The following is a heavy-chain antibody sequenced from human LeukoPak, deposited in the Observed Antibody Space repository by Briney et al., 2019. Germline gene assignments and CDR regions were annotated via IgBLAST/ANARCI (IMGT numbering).Heavy chain of an antibody. V-gene: IGHV4-31*03. CDR3: ARADDYGPYFDY. J-gene: IGHJ4*02. D-gene: IGHD4-17*01. CDR1: GGSVSSGSYY. CDR2: IYYSGST. Sequence: PSETLSLTCTVSGGSVSSGSYYWSWIRQHPGKGLEWIGYIYYSGSTYYNPSLKSRVTISVDTSKSQFSLKLSSVTAADTAVYYCARADDYGPYFDYWGQGTLVTVSS.